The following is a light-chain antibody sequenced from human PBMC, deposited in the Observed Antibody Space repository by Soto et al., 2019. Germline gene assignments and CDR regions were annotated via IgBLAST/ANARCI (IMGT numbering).Light chain of an antibody. J-gene: IGLJ2*01. CDR2: DVT. Sequence: QSVLTQPASVSGSPGQSITISCTGTTSDIGAYNYVSWYQHHPGKAPKLLIYDVTDRPSGVSDRFSGSKSGNTASLTISGLLAEDEADYFCSSYTTSNTVVVFGAGTKLTVL. CDR1: TSDIGAYNY. V-gene: IGLV2-14*03. CDR3: SSYTTSNTVVV.